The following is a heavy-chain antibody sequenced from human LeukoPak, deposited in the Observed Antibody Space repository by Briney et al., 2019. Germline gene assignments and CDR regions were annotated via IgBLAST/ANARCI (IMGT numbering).Heavy chain of an antibody. CDR1: GFTFSNYG. D-gene: IGHD2-21*01. V-gene: IGHV3-33*01. Sequence: PGGSLRLSSAASGFTFSNYGMHWVRQAPGKGLEWGALIWYDGSNKYYTDSVKGRLTISRDNSKDTLFLQMNSLSVEDTAVYYCAREGPRGDSQFDYWGQGTLVTVSS. CDR2: IWYDGSNK. J-gene: IGHJ4*02. CDR3: AREGPRGDSQFDY.